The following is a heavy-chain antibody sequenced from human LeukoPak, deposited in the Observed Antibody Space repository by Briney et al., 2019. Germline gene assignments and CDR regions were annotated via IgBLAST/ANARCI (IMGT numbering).Heavy chain of an antibody. CDR3: ARVPYIAAAGTRYYYYYGMDV. D-gene: IGHD6-13*01. CDR2: ISSSSSTI. J-gene: IGHJ6*02. V-gene: IGHV3-48*01. CDR1: GFTFSSYS. Sequence: GGSLRLSCAASGFTFSSYSMNWVRQAPGKGLEWVSYISSSSSTIYYADSVKGRFTISRDNAKNSLYLQMNSLRAEDTAVYYCARVPYIAAAGTRYYYYYGMDVWGQGTTVTVSS.